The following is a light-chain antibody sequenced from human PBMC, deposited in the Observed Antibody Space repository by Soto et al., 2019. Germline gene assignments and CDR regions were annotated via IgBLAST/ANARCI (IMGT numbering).Light chain of an antibody. V-gene: IGKV3-20*01. J-gene: IGKJ1*01. Sequence: EIVLTQSPGTLSSSPGERATLFCRASQSVNSNYLAWYQQKPGQAPRLLIHGTSTRATGIPDRFSGSGSGTNFTLTITGLEPEDFAVYSCQQYDSSPWTFGQGTKVEIK. CDR1: QSVNSNY. CDR3: QQYDSSPWT. CDR2: GTS.